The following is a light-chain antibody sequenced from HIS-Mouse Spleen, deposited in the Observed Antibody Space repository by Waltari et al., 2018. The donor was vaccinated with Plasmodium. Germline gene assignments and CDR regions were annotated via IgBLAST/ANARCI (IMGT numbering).Light chain of an antibody. J-gene: IGLJ3*02. CDR2: DVS. CDR1: SSDVGGYNY. V-gene: IGLV2-11*01. Sequence: QSALTQPRSVSGSPGPSVPISCTGTSSDVGGYNYVSWYQPHPGKAPKLMIYDVSKRPAGVPDRFSGSKSGNTASLTISVLQAEDEADYYCCSYAGSYTWVFGGGTKLTVL. CDR3: CSYAGSYTWV.